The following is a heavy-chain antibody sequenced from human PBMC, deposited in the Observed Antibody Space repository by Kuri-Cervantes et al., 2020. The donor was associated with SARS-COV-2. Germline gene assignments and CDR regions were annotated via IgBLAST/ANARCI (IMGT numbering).Heavy chain of an antibody. Sequence: GSLRLSCTVSGGSISSYYWSWIRQPPGKGLEWIGYIYYSGSTNYNPSLKSRVTISVDTSKNQFSLKLTSVTAADAAVYYCARDKVTTVITGWFDPWGQGTLVTVSS. CDR3: ARDKVTTVITGWFDP. CDR2: IYYSGST. CDR1: GGSISSYY. V-gene: IGHV4-59*12. D-gene: IGHD4-17*01. J-gene: IGHJ5*02.